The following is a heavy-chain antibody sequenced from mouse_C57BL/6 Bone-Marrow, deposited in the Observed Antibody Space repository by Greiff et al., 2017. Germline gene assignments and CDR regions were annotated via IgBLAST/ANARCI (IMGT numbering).Heavy chain of an antibody. Sequence: VKLQESGAELVMPGASVKLSCKASGYTFTSYWMHWVKQRPGQGLEWIGEIDPSDSYTNYNQKFKGKSTLTVDKSSSTAYMQLSSLTSEDSAVXYCARSDYGSSDFWYFDVWGTGTTVTVSS. V-gene: IGHV1-69*01. CDR3: ARSDYGSSDFWYFDV. J-gene: IGHJ1*03. D-gene: IGHD1-1*01. CDR2: IDPSDSYT. CDR1: GYTFTSYW.